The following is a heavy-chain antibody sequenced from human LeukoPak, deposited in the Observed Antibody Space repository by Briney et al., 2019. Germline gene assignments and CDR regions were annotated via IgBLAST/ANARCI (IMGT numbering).Heavy chain of an antibody. V-gene: IGHV1-2*04. CDR3: ATSRYSSGWYYFDY. J-gene: IGHJ4*02. D-gene: IGHD6-19*01. CDR1: GYTFTGYY. CDR2: INPNSGGT. Sequence: ASVKLSCKASGYTFTGYYMHWVRQAPGQGREWMGWINPNSGGTNYAQKFQGWVTMTRDTSISTAYMELSRLRSDDTAVYYCATSRYSSGWYYFDYWGQGTLVTVSS.